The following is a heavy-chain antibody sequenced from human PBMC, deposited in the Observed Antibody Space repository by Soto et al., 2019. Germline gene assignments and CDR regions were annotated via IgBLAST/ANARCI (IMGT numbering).Heavy chain of an antibody. D-gene: IGHD1-26*01. CDR3: AREELPSYYYDMDV. Sequence: GASVKVSCKASGYIFTGYHMHWVRQAPGQGLEWMGWINPNSGGTKYAQKFQGRVTMTRDTSISTAYMELSSLRSDDTAVYYCAREELPSYYYDMDVWGQGXTVTVYS. CDR1: GYIFTGYH. V-gene: IGHV1-2*02. CDR2: INPNSGGT. J-gene: IGHJ6*02.